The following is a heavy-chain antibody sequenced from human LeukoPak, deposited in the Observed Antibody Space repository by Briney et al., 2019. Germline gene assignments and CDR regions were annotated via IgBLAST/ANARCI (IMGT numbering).Heavy chain of an antibody. J-gene: IGHJ3*02. V-gene: IGHV3-21*04. CDR2: ISSSSSYI. D-gene: IGHD3-22*01. Sequence: GGSLRLSCAASGFTFSSYSMNWVRQAPGKGLEWVSSISSSSSYIYYADSVKGRFTISRDNAKNSLYLQMNSLRAEDTALYYCAKGFDLGYYYDSSGYYRDAFDIWGQGTMVTVSS. CDR1: GFTFSSYS. CDR3: AKGFDLGYYYDSSGYYRDAFDI.